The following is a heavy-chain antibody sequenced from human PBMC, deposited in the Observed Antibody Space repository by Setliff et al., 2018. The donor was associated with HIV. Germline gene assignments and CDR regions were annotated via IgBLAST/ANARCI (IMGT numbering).Heavy chain of an antibody. Sequence: PSETLSLTRTVSGGSISSGGYYWSWIRQHPGKGLEWIGFIYYSGSTYHNPSLKSRVTISVDTSKNQFSLKLNSVTAADTAVYYCARAKSLVRGVNYFDYWGQGTLVTVSS. V-gene: IGHV4-31*03. J-gene: IGHJ4*02. CDR2: IYYSGST. D-gene: IGHD3-10*01. CDR3: ARAKSLVRGVNYFDY. CDR1: GGSISSGGYY.